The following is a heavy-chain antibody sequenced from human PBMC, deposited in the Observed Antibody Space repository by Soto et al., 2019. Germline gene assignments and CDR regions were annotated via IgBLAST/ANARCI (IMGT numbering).Heavy chain of an antibody. CDR1: GSTLTELS. V-gene: IGHV1-24*01. Sequence: RGAVKVSCPVSGSTLTELSLPWVFQAPGKGLEWMGGFDPEDGETIYAQKFQGRGTMTADTSTDTAYMELSSLRSEDTSVYYYPKDLRTTVPKSRRYYGMNGWG. J-gene: IGHJ6*02. CDR2: FDPEDGET. D-gene: IGHD4-17*01. CDR3: PKDLRTTVPKSRRYYGMNG.